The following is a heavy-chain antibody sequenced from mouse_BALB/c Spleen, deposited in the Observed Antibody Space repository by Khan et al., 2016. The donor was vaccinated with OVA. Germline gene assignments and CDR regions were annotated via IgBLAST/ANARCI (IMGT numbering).Heavy chain of an antibody. D-gene: IGHD2-2*01. J-gene: IGHJ3*01. CDR2: IFPGTGTT. Sequence: QVQLQQSGAEVVKPGASVKLSCKTTGYTFTSYWIQWIEQRPGQGLGWIGQIFPGTGTTYYNEKFKGKATLTVDPSSSTAYMQLSSLTSEDSAVYFCARVYLGYDEFVYWGQGTLVTVSP. V-gene: IGHV1S132*01. CDR1: GYTFTSYW. CDR3: ARVYLGYDEFVY.